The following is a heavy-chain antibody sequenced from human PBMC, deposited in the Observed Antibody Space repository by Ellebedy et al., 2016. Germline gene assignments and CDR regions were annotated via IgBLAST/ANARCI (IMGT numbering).Heavy chain of an antibody. CDR3: ARGRRDY. Sequence: GESLKIPXAGSGFTFSDYYMSWIRQAPGKGLEWVSYISSSSSYTNYADSVKGRFTISRDNAKNSLYLQMNSLRAEDTAVYYCARGRRDYWGQGTLVTVSS. D-gene: IGHD6-25*01. J-gene: IGHJ4*02. CDR1: GFTFSDYY. V-gene: IGHV3-11*06. CDR2: ISSSSSYT.